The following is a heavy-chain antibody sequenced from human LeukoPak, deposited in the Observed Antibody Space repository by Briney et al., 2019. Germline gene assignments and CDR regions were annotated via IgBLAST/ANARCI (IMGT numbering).Heavy chain of an antibody. J-gene: IGHJ6*04. CDR3: AELGITMIGGV. V-gene: IGHV3-48*03. D-gene: IGHD3-10*02. Sequence: GGSLRLSCAASAFTFSRYDVNWVRQAPGKGLEWVSYISSSGSAIYYADSVKGRFTISRDNAKNSLYLQMNSLRAEDTAVYYCAELGITMIGGVWGKGTTVTISS. CDR1: AFTFSRYD. CDR2: ISSSGSAI.